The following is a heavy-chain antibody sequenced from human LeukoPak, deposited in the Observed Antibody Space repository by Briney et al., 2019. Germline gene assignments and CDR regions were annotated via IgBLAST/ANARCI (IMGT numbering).Heavy chain of an antibody. CDR1: GYIFTSYY. D-gene: IGHD2-2*01. Sequence: GASVKVSCKASGYIFTSYYMYWVRQAPGQGLEWMGWISAYNGNTNYAQKLQGRVTMTPDTSTSTAYMELRSLRSDDTAVYYCARGPGRVVVPAAMSHWGQGTLVTVSS. V-gene: IGHV1-18*04. J-gene: IGHJ4*02. CDR2: ISAYNGNT. CDR3: ARGPGRVVVPAAMSH.